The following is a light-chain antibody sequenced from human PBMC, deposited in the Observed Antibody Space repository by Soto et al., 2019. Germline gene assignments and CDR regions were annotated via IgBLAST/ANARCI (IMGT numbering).Light chain of an antibody. J-gene: IGKJ2*01. V-gene: IGKV3-15*01. Sequence: EIMMTQSPAALSVSPGERATLSCRASQSVSSNLAWYQQKPGQAPRLLIYGASTRATGIPARISGSGSETEFTLTISSLQSEDFGIYYCLQYNDWPVYTFGQGTNVEVK. CDR1: QSVSSN. CDR3: LQYNDWPVYT. CDR2: GAS.